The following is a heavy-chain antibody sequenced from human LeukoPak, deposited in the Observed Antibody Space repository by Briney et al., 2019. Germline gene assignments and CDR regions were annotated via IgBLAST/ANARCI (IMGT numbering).Heavy chain of an antibody. Sequence: PGGSLRLSCAASGFTVSSNYMSWVRQAPGKGLEWVSVIYSGGSTYYADSVKGRFTISRDNSKNTLYLQMNSLRAEDTAVYYCAKDRTMYFDYFDYWGQGTLVTVSS. CDR1: GFTVSSNY. V-gene: IGHV3-53*01. CDR3: AKDRTMYFDYFDY. D-gene: IGHD2-8*01. J-gene: IGHJ4*02. CDR2: IYSGGST.